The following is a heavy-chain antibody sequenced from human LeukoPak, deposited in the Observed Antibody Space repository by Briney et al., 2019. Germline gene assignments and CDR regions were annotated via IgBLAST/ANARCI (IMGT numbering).Heavy chain of an antibody. CDR3: AKGGGITMPFDY. D-gene: IGHD3-10*01. Sequence: PGGSLRLSCAASGLTFSSYAMSWVRQAPGKGLEWVSVISGTGTSSYYADSVKGRFTISRDNSKNTMYLQMNSLRAEDTAVYYCAKGGGITMPFDYWGQGTLVTVSS. CDR1: GLTFSSYA. CDR2: ISGTGTSS. V-gene: IGHV3-23*01. J-gene: IGHJ4*02.